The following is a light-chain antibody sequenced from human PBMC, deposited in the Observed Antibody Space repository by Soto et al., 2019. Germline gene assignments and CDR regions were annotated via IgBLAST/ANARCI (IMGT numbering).Light chain of an antibody. V-gene: IGKV1-12*01. Sequence: DIQMTQSPSSVSAAVGDRVTITCRASQGINKWLAWYQQKPGKAPQLLISAASTFRSGVPSRFSGSGSGTDFILTISNLQPEDFATYFCQQDNSFPLTFGGGTKVEI. CDR3: QQDNSFPLT. CDR2: AAS. J-gene: IGKJ4*01. CDR1: QGINKW.